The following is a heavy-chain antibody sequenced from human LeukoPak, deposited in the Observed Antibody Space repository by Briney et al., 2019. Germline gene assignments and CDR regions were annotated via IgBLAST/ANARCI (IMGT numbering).Heavy chain of an antibody. D-gene: IGHD4-17*01. V-gene: IGHV1-18*01. CDR3: ARDHGDFVGVRLGFDS. J-gene: IGHJ4*02. CDR1: GYTFTNYG. Sequence: ASVKVSCKASGYTFTNYGIRWVRQAPGQGLEWVGRISGYNGNTDYAQKVEDRVTVTADTSTAYLELRSLTSDDTAVYYCARDHGDFVGVRLGFDSWGQGTLVTVSS. CDR2: ISGYNGNT.